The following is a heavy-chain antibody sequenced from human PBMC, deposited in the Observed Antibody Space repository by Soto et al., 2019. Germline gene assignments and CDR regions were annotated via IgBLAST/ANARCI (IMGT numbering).Heavy chain of an antibody. CDR3: ASGVTTGPYYFDY. D-gene: IGHD4-17*01. J-gene: IGHJ4*02. CDR1: GGSISSGGYY. CDR2: IYYSGST. Sequence: PSETLSLTCTVSGGSISSGGYYWSWIRQHPGKGLEWIGYIYYSGSTYYNPSLKSRVTISVDTSKNQFSLKLSSVTAADTAVYYCASGVTTGPYYFDYWGQGTLVPVSS. V-gene: IGHV4-31*03.